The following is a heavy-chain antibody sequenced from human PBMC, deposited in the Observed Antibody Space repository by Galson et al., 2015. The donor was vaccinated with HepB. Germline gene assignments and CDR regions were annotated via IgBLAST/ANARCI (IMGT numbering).Heavy chain of an antibody. J-gene: IGHJ4*02. CDR2: IYHSGST. CDR1: GDSISSNY. V-gene: IGHV4-59*12. CDR3: ARWSAAGLN. D-gene: IGHD6-13*01. Sequence: ETLSLTCTVSGDSISSNYWTWIRQPPGKGLEWIGYIYHSGSTKNNPSLRSRVTTSIDTSKNQFSLKLSSVTAADTAVYYCARWSAAGLNWGQGTLVTVSS.